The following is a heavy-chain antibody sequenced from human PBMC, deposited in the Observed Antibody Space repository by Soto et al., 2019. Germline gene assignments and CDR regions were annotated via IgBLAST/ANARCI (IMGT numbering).Heavy chain of an antibody. CDR3: AKIPHSSSWYLDAFDI. CDR2: ISYDGSNK. CDR1: GFTFSSYG. Sequence: GGSLRLSCAASGFTFSSYGMHWVRQAPGKGLEWVAVISYDGSNKYYADSVKGRFTISRDNSKNTLYLQMNSLRAEDTAVYYCAKIPHSSSWYLDAFDIWGQGTMVTVS. V-gene: IGHV3-30*18. J-gene: IGHJ3*02. D-gene: IGHD6-13*01.